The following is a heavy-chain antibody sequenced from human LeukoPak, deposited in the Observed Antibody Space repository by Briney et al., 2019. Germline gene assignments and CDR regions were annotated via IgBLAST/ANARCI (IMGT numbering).Heavy chain of an antibody. V-gene: IGHV3-23*01. CDR1: GFTFSSYA. CDR2: ISGSGANT. D-gene: IGHD1-26*01. CDR3: AKAGSGSYYGIHYYGMDV. Sequence: GGSLRLSCAASGFTFSSYAMGWVRQAPGKGLEWVSAISGSGANTYYADSVKGRFTISRDNSKNTLYLQMNSLRADDTAVYYCAKAGSGSYYGIHYYGMDVWGQGTTVTVSS. J-gene: IGHJ6*02.